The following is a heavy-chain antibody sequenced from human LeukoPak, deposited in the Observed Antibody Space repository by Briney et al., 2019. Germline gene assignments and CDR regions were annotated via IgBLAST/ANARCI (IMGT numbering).Heavy chain of an antibody. V-gene: IGHV1-18*04. CDR2: ISAYNGNT. J-gene: IGHJ4*02. CDR3: ARLTGYCSSTSCYTGDY. D-gene: IGHD2-2*02. Sequence: GASVKVSCMASGYTLTGYYIYWVRQAPGQGLEWMGWISAYNGNTNYAQKLQGRVTMTTDTSTSTAYMELRSLRSDDTAVYYCARLTGYCSSTSCYTGDYWGQGTLVTVSS. CDR1: GYTLTGYY.